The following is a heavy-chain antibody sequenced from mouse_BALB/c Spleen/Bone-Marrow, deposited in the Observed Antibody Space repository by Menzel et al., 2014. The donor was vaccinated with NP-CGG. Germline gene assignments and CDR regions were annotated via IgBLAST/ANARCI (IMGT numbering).Heavy chain of an antibody. CDR1: GFDFSRYW. Sequence: EVQGVESGGGLVQPGGSLKLSCAASGFDFSRYWMSWVRQAPGKGLEWIGEINPDSSTIKYTPSLKDKFIISRDNAKNTLYLQMSKVRSEDTALYYCALSHYGNPWFTYWGQGTLVTVSA. CDR3: ALSHYGNPWFTY. V-gene: IGHV4-1*02. D-gene: IGHD2-1*01. J-gene: IGHJ3*01. CDR2: INPDSSTI.